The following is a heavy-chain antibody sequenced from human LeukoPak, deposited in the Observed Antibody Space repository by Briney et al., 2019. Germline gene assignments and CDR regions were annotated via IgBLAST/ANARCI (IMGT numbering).Heavy chain of an antibody. J-gene: IGHJ4*02. Sequence: TSETLSLTCTVSGGSISSGSYYWSWIRQPAGKGLEWIGRIYTSGSTNYNPSLKSRVTISVDTSKNQFSLKLSSVTAADTAVYYCATLLMRSGWYFDYWGQGTLVTVSS. CDR2: IYTSGST. CDR1: GGSISSGSYY. D-gene: IGHD6-19*01. CDR3: ATLLMRSGWYFDY. V-gene: IGHV4-61*02.